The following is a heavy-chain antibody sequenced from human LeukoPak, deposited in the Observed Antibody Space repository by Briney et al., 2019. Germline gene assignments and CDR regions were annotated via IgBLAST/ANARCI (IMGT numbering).Heavy chain of an antibody. CDR1: GGSISSYY. J-gene: IGHJ4*02. Sequence: SETLSLTSTVSGGSISSYYWSWIRQPPGKGLEWIGYIYYSGSTNYNPSLKSRVTISVDTSKNQFSLKLSSVTAADTAVYYCARDGEGRYGDPYFDYWGQGTLVTVSS. V-gene: IGHV4-59*01. CDR3: ARDGEGRYGDPYFDY. CDR2: IYYSGST. D-gene: IGHD4-17*01.